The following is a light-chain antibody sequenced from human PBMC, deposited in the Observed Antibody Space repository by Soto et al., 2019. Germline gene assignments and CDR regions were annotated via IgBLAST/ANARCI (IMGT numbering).Light chain of an antibody. Sequence: QPVLTQPPSVSGAPGQRVTISCTGSSSNIGAGYNVHWYQQVPGTAPKLLIYGDSNRPSGVPDRFSGSKSGTSASLAITGLQAEDEADYYCQSYDRSLSGWLFGGGTQVTVL. CDR3: QSYDRSLSGWL. CDR1: SSNIGAGYN. CDR2: GDS. V-gene: IGLV1-40*01. J-gene: IGLJ3*02.